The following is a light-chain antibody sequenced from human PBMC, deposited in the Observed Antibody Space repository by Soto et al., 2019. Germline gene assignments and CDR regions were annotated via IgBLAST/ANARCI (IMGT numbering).Light chain of an antibody. J-gene: IGKJ1*01. CDR2: KAS. CDR1: QSISSW. V-gene: IGKV1-5*03. CDR3: QQYNSYLWT. Sequence: DIQMTQSPSTLSASVGDRVTITCRASQSISSWLAWYQQKPGKAPKLLIYKASSLKSGVPSRFSGSGSGTEFTLTISSLQPDDSATFYCQQYNSYLWTFGQGTKVEIK.